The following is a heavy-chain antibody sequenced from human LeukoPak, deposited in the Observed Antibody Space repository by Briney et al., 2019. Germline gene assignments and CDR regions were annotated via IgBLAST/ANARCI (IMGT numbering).Heavy chain of an antibody. CDR3: ARDFGPGEKFQKGLRAKIDY. J-gene: IGHJ4*02. Sequence: ASVKASCKASGYTFTSYGISWVRHAPGQGLEWMGWTSAYNGNTNYAQKLQGRVTMTTDTSTSTAYMELRSLRSDDTAVYYCARDFGPGEKFQKGLRAKIDYWGQGTLVTVSS. CDR1: GYTFTSYG. D-gene: IGHD3/OR15-3a*01. CDR2: TSAYNGNT. V-gene: IGHV1-18*01.